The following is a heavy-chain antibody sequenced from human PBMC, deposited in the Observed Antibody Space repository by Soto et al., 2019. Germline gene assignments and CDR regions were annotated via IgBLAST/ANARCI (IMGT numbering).Heavy chain of an antibody. CDR2: LSYDGRKE. J-gene: IGHJ4*02. Sequence: GGSLRLSCVASGFTFSCYGMHWVRQAPGKGLEWVALLSYDGRKELYAASVKGRFTISRDNSKDILYLQMNSLRREDSALYYCEKDVDLDGYSYYSDFWGQGTLVTVSS. V-gene: IGHV3-30*18. CDR1: GFTFSCYG. D-gene: IGHD4-4*01. CDR3: EKDVDLDGYSYYSDF.